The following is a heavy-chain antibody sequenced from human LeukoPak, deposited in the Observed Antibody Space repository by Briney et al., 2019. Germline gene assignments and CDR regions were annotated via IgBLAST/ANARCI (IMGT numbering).Heavy chain of an antibody. V-gene: IGHV4-59*12. CDR1: GGSISSYY. D-gene: IGHD3-10*01. CDR2: IYYSGST. CDR3: ARDYYGSGSYRRIDAFDI. Sequence: PSETLSLTCTVSGGSISSYYWSWIRQPPGKGLEWIGYIYYSGSTNYNPSLKSRVTISVDTSKNHFSLKLSSVTAADTAVYYCARDYYGSGSYRRIDAFDIWGQGRMVTVSS. J-gene: IGHJ3*02.